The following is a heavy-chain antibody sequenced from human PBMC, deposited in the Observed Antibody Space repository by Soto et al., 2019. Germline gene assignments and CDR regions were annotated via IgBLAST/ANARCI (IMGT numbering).Heavy chain of an antibody. V-gene: IGHV3-23*01. CDR3: AGPFPDNTYYYYGMDV. CDR1: GFTFSSYA. CDR2: ISRSGDTT. D-gene: IGHD1-1*01. J-gene: IGHJ6*02. Sequence: HPGGSLRLSCAASGFTFSSYAMSWVRQAPGKGLEWVSTISRSGDTTYYADSVKGRFTVSRDNSKNALYLQLNSLRAEDTAVYYCAGPFPDNTYYYYGMDVWGQGTTVTVSS.